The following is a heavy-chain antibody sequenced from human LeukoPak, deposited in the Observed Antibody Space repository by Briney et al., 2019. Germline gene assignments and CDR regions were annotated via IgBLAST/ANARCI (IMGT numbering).Heavy chain of an antibody. D-gene: IGHD6-13*01. J-gene: IGHJ5*02. CDR3: ARAYSSSWYFNWFEP. Sequence: SETLSLTCTVSGDSINNYYWSWIRQTPGKGLEWIGYIYDSGTTNYIPSLKSRVSMSIDTSRNQFSLKLSSVTAADTAVYYCARAYSSSWYFNWFEPWGQGTLVTVSS. CDR1: GDSINNYY. V-gene: IGHV4-59*01. CDR2: IYDSGTT.